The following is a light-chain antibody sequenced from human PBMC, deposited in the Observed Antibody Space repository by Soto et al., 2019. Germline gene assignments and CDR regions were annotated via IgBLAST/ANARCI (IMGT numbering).Light chain of an antibody. CDR1: QSVRSE. J-gene: IGKJ4*01. Sequence: IVLTQSPATLSVSPGERATLSCRASQSVRSELAWYQQKPGQAPRLLIYDASIRATSIPTRFSASGSGTDFSLIITSLQSEYSAVYYCQQYHVWPPVTFCGGTKVEVK. CDR3: QQYHVWPPVT. CDR2: DAS. V-gene: IGKV3-15*01.